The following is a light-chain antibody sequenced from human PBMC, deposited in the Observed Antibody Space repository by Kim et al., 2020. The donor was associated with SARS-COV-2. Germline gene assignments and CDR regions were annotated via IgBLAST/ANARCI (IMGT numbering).Light chain of an antibody. J-gene: IGLJ2*01. CDR1: KLVNKY. V-gene: IGLV3-1*01. CDR2: QDS. Sequence: VSPGQTASITCSGDKLVNKYACWYQQKPGQAPVLVIYQDSKRPSGIPERFSGSNSGNTATLTISGTQAMDEADYYCQAWDSSTLVFGGGTQLTVL. CDR3: QAWDSSTLV.